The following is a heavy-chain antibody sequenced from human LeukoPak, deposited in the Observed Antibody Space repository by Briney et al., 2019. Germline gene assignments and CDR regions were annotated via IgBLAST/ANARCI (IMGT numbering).Heavy chain of an antibody. J-gene: IGHJ6*03. Sequence: ASVKVSCKTSGYTFTSYDINRVRQATGQGLEWMGYMSPNSGNTGYAQKFQGRVTMTRNTSINTAYMELSSLRSEDTAVYYCARGMTQCMDVWGKGTTVTVSS. CDR3: ARGMTQCMDV. CDR1: GYTFTSYD. D-gene: IGHD3-16*01. CDR2: MSPNSGNT. V-gene: IGHV1-8*01.